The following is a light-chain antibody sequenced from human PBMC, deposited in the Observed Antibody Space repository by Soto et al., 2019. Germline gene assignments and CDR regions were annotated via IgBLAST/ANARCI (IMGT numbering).Light chain of an antibody. J-gene: IGKJ2*01. CDR2: GSS. CDR3: HQYGSSPPYT. V-gene: IGKV3-20*01. Sequence: EVVLTQSPGTLSLSPGERATLSCRASQSVTNNYLAWYQQRPGQAPRLLIFGSSDRATGIPDRFSGSGSGTDFTLTISRLEPEDFAVYYVHQYGSSPPYTFGQGTKLEIK. CDR1: QSVTNNY.